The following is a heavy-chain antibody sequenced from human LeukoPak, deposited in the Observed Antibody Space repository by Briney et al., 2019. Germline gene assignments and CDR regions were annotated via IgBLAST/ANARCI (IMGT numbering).Heavy chain of an antibody. CDR2: IKSDGST. CDR1: GFTFSSYW. J-gene: IGHJ1*01. CDR3: ARAPSEIGGYYPEYFRH. D-gene: IGHD3-22*01. V-gene: IGHV3-74*01. Sequence: GGSLRLSCAASGFTFSSYWMHWVRQAPGKRLVWVSRIKSDGSTNYADSVKGRFTISGDNAKNTVSLQMNSLRAEDTGVYYCARAPSEIGGYYPEYFRHWGQGTLVTVSS.